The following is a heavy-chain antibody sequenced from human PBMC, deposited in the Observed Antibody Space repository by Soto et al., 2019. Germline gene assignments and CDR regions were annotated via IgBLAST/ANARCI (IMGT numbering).Heavy chain of an antibody. Sequence: GGSLRLSCAASGFTFSSYAMHWVRQAPGKGLEWVAVISYDGSNKYYADSVKGRFTISRDNSKNTLYLQMNSLRAEDTAVYYCARDGGEQLALGFDYWGQGTLVTVSS. V-gene: IGHV3-30-3*01. D-gene: IGHD6-6*01. CDR3: ARDGGEQLALGFDY. CDR2: ISYDGSNK. CDR1: GFTFSSYA. J-gene: IGHJ4*02.